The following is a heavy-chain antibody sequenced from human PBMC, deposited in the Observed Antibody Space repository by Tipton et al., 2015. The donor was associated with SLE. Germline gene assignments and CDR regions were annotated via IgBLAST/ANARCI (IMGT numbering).Heavy chain of an antibody. CDR3: ARCTIFGVVRGSFDS. CDR1: GGSFSDYF. V-gene: IGHV4-34*01. CDR2: ANHSGST. Sequence: TLSLTCAVYGGSFSDYFWTWIRQSPGKGLEWIGDANHSGSTDYHPSLKSRVTMSVDTSKNQFSLKLTSVTAADTALYYCARCTIFGVVRGSFDSWGQGTLATVS. J-gene: IGHJ4*02. D-gene: IGHD3-3*01.